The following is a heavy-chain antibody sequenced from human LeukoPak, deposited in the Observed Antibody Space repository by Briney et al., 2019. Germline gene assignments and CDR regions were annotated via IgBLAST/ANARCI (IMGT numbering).Heavy chain of an antibody. CDR3: ARLQGGYGDYYYYMDV. Sequence: GESLKISCKISGYRLTNNWIGWVRQVPGKGLEWMGIIYPGDSDTRYSPSFQGQVTISADKSISTAYLQWSSLKASDTAMYYCARLQGGYGDYYYYMDVWGKGTTVTISS. D-gene: IGHD3-10*01. CDR2: IYPGDSDT. J-gene: IGHJ6*03. V-gene: IGHV5-51*01. CDR1: GYRLTNNW.